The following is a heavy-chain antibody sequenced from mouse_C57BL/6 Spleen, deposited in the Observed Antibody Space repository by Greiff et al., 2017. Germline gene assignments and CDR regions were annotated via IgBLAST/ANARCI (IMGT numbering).Heavy chain of an antibody. D-gene: IGHD1-1*01. CDR3: ASNYYGSSFYFDY. V-gene: IGHV1-19*01. J-gene: IGHJ2*01. CDR1: GYTFTDYY. CDR2: INPYNGGT. Sequence: EVQLQQSGPVLVKPGASVKMSCKASGYTFTDYYMNWVKQSHGKSLEWIGVINPYNGGTSYNQKFKGKATLTVDKSSSTAYMGLNSLTSEDSAVYYCASNYYGSSFYFDYWGQGTPLTVSS.